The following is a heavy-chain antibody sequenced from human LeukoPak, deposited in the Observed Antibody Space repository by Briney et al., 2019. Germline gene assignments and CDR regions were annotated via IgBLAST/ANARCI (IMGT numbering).Heavy chain of an antibody. V-gene: IGHV3-9*01. J-gene: IGHJ4*02. Sequence: GGSLRLSCAASGFTFDDYAMHWVRQAPGKGLEWVSGISWNSGSIGYADSVKGRFTISRDNAKNSLYLQMNSLRAEDTAVYYCAREAMGSGWDFDYWGQGTLVTVSS. CDR3: AREAMGSGWDFDY. CDR2: ISWNSGSI. D-gene: IGHD6-19*01. CDR1: GFTFDDYA.